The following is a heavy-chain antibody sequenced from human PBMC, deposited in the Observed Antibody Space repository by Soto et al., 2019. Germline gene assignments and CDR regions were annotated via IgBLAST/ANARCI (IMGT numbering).Heavy chain of an antibody. CDR1: GFTFSSYA. Sequence: EVQLLESGGGLVQPGGSLRLSCAASGFTFSSYAMNWVRQAPGKGLEWVSAISGSCGRTYYADYVKGRFTISRDSSKNTLYLKMNSLRAEDTAVYYCAKGNSWSTALVLDIWGQGTMVTVSS. CDR3: AKGNSWSTALVLDI. V-gene: IGHV3-23*01. D-gene: IGHD1-7*01. CDR2: ISGSCGRT. J-gene: IGHJ3*02.